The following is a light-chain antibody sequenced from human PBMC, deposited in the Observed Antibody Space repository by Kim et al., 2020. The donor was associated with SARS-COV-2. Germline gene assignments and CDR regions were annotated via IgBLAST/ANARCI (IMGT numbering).Light chain of an antibody. CDR2: WAS. J-gene: IGKJ2*01. Sequence: DIVMTQSPDSLAVSLGERATINCKSSQSILYTSNNRNYLAWYQQKPGQPPKLLIYWASTRESGVPDRFSGSGSGTDFTLTISSLQAEDVAVYYCQQDLRPWYTFGQGTKLEI. CDR3: QQDLRPWYT. CDR1: QSILYTSNNRNY. V-gene: IGKV4-1*01.